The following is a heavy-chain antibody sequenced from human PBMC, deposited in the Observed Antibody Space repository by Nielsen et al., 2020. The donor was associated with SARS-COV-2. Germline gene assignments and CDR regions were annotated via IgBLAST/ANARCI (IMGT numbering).Heavy chain of an antibody. D-gene: IGHD3-10*01. CDR3: ARGGTMVRGRRYYYGMDV. Sequence: LSCTVSGGSISSGDYYWSWSRQPPGKGLEWIGYIYYSGSTYYNPSLKSRVTISVDTSKNQFSLKLSSVTAADTAVYYCARGGTMVRGRRYYYGMDVWGQGTTVTVSS. J-gene: IGHJ6*02. V-gene: IGHV4-30-4*01. CDR1: GGSISSGDYY. CDR2: IYYSGST.